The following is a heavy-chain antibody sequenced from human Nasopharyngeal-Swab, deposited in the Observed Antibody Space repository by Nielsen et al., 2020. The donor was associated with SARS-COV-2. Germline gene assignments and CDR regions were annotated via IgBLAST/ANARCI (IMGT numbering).Heavy chain of an antibody. CDR1: GFTFSSYA. V-gene: IGHV3-23*01. CDR3: AKDDRRSQWLVDYYYGMDV. Sequence: GESLKISCAASGFTFSSYAMSWVRQAPGKGLGWVSAISGSGGSTYYADSVKGRFTISRDNSKNTLYLQMNSLRAEDTAVYYCAKDDRRSQWLVDYYYGMDVWGQGTTVTVSS. CDR2: ISGSGGST. D-gene: IGHD6-19*01. J-gene: IGHJ6*02.